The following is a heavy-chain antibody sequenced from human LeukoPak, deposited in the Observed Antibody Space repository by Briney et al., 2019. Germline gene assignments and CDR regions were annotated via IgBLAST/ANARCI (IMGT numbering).Heavy chain of an antibody. CDR3: ARDHWPRSFFDY. J-gene: IGHJ4*02. Sequence: SQTLSLTWTVSGGSISSGSYYWSWIRQPAGKELEWIGRIYTSGSTNYNPSLKSRVTISVDTSKNQFSLKLSSVTAADTAVYYCARDHWPRSFFDYWGQGTLVTVSS. CDR1: GGSISSGSYY. V-gene: IGHV4-61*02. CDR2: IYTSGST.